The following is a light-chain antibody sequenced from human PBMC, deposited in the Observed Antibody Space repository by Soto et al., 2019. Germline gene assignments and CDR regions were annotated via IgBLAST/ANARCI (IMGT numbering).Light chain of an antibody. CDR2: DVS. CDR1: SSGVGGYNY. J-gene: IGLJ2*01. Sequence: QSALTRPASVSGSPGQSITISCTGTSSGVGGYNYVSWYQQHPGKAPKLMIYDVSNRPSGVSNRFSGSKSGNTATLTIAGLKAEDEADYYCSSYTSSSTVVFGGGTKLTVL. V-gene: IGLV2-14*01. CDR3: SSYTSSSTVV.